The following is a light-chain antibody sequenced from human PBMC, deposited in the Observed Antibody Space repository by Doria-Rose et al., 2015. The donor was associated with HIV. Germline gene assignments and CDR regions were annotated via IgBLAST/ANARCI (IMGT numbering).Light chain of an antibody. V-gene: IGKV3-20*01. J-gene: IGKJ5*01. CDR3: QQYGTSRGT. Sequence: TQSPGTLSLSPGERATLSCRASQRVKSSYLAWYQQEPGQAPRLLIYDASARATGMPDRSSGSGSGTDFTLTISRLEPEDVAVYYCQQYGTSRGTFGQGTRLEIK. CDR2: DAS. CDR1: QRVKSSY.